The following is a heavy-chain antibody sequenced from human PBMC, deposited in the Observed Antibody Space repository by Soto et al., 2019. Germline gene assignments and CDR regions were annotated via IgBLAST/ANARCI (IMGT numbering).Heavy chain of an antibody. Sequence: QVQLVESGGGVVQPGRSLRLSCAASGFTFSSYAMHWVRQAPGKGLEWVAVISYDGSNKYYADSVKGRFTISRDNSKNTLYLQMNSLRAEDTAVYYGARDKVGSGSPLDYWGQGTLVTVSS. V-gene: IGHV3-30-3*01. CDR1: GFTFSSYA. D-gene: IGHD3-10*01. J-gene: IGHJ4*02. CDR3: ARDKVGSGSPLDY. CDR2: ISYDGSNK.